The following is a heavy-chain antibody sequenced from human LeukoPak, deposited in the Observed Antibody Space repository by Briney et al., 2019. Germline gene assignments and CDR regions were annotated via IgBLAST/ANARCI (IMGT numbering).Heavy chain of an antibody. CDR2: ISGSGGST. J-gene: IGHJ4*02. D-gene: IGHD6-13*01. CDR3: AKSKFGGPQRLVPCFDY. Sequence: QSGGSLRLSCAASGFTFSSYAMSWVRQAPGKGLEWVSAISGSGGSTYYADSVKGRFTISRDNSKNTLYLQMNSLRAEDTAVYYCAKSKFGGPQRLVPCFDYWGQGTLVTVSS. V-gene: IGHV3-23*01. CDR1: GFTFSSYA.